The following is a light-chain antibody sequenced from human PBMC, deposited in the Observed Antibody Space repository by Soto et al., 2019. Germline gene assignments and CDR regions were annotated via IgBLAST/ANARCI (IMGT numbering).Light chain of an antibody. CDR1: SSNIGGYNV. CDR2: EGI. Sequence: QSVLTQPASVSGSPGQSITISCSGTSSNIGGYNVGSWYRQHPGKAPKVIVYEGIKRPSGVSDRFSGSTSGSTASLTISGLQAEDEGDYYCTSYTSDSTFVFGTGTKVTVL. J-gene: IGLJ1*01. V-gene: IGLV2-14*02. CDR3: TSYTSDSTFV.